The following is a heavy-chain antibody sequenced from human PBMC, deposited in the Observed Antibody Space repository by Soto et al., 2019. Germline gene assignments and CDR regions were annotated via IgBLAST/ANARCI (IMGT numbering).Heavy chain of an antibody. CDR1: GFTFSTHA. Sequence: QVQLVKSGGGVVQPGRSLRLSCVASGFTFSTHAMHWVRQAPGKGLECVAVVSAEGSNKYYADSEKGRFSISRDNSKKTIYLQVGGLTPKEMAFSECARDPAGITAAGGGRVAQWGQATVVPASS. D-gene: IGHD6-25*01. CDR3: ARDPAGITAAGGGRVAQ. CDR2: VSAEGSNK. J-gene: IGHJ4*02. V-gene: IGHV3-30-3*01.